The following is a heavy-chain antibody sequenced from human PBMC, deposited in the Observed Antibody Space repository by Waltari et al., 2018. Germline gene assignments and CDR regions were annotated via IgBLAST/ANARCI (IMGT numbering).Heavy chain of an antibody. CDR1: GSHFTSYG. V-gene: IGHV1-18*01. CDR3: ARDTTSTFYYYMDV. D-gene: IGHD1-26*01. CDR2: ISAYNGNT. Sequence: QVQLVQSGAEVKKPGASVKVSCKASGSHFTSYGISGLRQAPGQGLEWMGWISAYNGNTNDAQKLKGRVTMTTDTSTSTAYMELRSLRSDDTAVYYCARDTTSTFYYYMDVWGKGTTVTVSS. J-gene: IGHJ6*03.